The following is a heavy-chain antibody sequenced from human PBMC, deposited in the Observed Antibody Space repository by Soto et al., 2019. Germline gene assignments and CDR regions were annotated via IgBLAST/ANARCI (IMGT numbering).Heavy chain of an antibody. D-gene: IGHD2-8*01. CDR1: GYTFTGYY. J-gene: IGHJ3*02. CDR2: INPNSGGT. V-gene: IGHV1-2*04. Sequence: ASVKVSCKASGYTFTGYYKHWVRQAPGQGLEWMGWINPNSGGTNYAQKFQGWVTMTRDTSISTAYMELSRLRSDDTAVYYCARARGRRYCTNGVCPHNAFDIWGQGTMVTVSS. CDR3: ARARGRRYCTNGVCPHNAFDI.